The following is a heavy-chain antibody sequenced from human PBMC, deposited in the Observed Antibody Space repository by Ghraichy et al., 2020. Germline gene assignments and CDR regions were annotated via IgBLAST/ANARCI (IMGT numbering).Heavy chain of an antibody. J-gene: IGHJ4*02. V-gene: IGHV1-18*01. CDR3: ARDTAFLEWEAYDY. CDR1: GYTFTSYG. CDR2: ISAYNGNT. D-gene: IGHD3-3*01. Sequence: ASVKVSCKASGYTFTSYGISWVRQAPGQGLEWMGWISAYNGNTNYGQKLQGRVTMTTDTSTSTAYMELRILRSDDTAVYYCARDTAFLEWEAYDYWGQGTLVTVSS.